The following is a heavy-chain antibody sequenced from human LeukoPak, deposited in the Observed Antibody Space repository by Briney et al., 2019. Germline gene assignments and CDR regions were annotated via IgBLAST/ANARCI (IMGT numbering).Heavy chain of an antibody. V-gene: IGHV3-23*01. CDR1: GFTFSSYA. CDR3: GRSSWYTLVGNWFDP. CDR2: ISGSGGST. Sequence: GGSLRLSCAASGFTFSSYAMSWVRQAPGKGLEWVSAISGSGGSTYYADSVEGRFTISRDNSKNTLYLQMNSLKAEDTAVYYCGRSSWYTLVGNWFDPWAQGTLVTVSS. J-gene: IGHJ5*02. D-gene: IGHD6-13*01.